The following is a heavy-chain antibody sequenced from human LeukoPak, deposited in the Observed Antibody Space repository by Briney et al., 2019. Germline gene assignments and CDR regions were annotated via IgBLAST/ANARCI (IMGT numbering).Heavy chain of an antibody. CDR2: ISSSSSYI. CDR3: ASLPAATAFDY. CDR1: GFTFSSYS. V-gene: IGHV3-21*01. J-gene: IGHJ4*02. D-gene: IGHD2-2*01. Sequence: GGSLRLSCAASGFTFSSYSMNWVRQAPGKGLEWVSSISSSSSYIYYADSVKGRFTISRDSAKNSLYLQMNSLRAEDTAVYYCASLPAATAFDYWGQGTLVTVSS.